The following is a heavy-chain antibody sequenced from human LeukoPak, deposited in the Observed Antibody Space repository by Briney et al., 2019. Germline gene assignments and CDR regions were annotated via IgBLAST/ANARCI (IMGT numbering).Heavy chain of an antibody. Sequence: GGSLRLSCAASGFTFSSYGMNWVRQAPGKGLEWVSYISSSSSTIYYADSVKGRFTISRDSAKNSLYLQMNSLRDEDTAVYYCARESDFWSGYYSRWGQGTLVTVSS. D-gene: IGHD3-3*01. CDR3: ARESDFWSGYYSR. V-gene: IGHV3-48*02. J-gene: IGHJ4*02. CDR2: ISSSSSTI. CDR1: GFTFSSYG.